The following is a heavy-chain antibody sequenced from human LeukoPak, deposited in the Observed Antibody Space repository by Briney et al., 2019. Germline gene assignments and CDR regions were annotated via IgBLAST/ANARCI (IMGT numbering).Heavy chain of an antibody. CDR1: GFTFSSYA. D-gene: IGHD5-12*01. Sequence: GGSLRLSCAASGFTFSSYAMSWVRQAPGKGLEWVSAISGSGGSTYYADSVKGRFTISGDNSKNTLYLQMNSLRAEDTAVYYCAKGGYSGYDFDYWGQGTLVTVSS. V-gene: IGHV3-23*01. CDR3: AKGGYSGYDFDY. J-gene: IGHJ4*02. CDR2: ISGSGGST.